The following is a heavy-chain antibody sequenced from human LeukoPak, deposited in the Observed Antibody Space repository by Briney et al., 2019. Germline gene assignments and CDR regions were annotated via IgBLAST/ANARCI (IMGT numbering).Heavy chain of an antibody. Sequence: SGGSLRLSCAASGFTFSSYGMHWVRQAPGKGLEWVAVISYDGSNKYYADSVKGRFTISRDNSKNTLYLQMNSLRAEDTAVYYCAKDSVAGPVKYYFDYWGQGTLVTVSS. CDR1: GFTFSSYG. CDR2: ISYDGSNK. V-gene: IGHV3-30*18. J-gene: IGHJ4*02. CDR3: AKDSVAGPVKYYFDY. D-gene: IGHD6-19*01.